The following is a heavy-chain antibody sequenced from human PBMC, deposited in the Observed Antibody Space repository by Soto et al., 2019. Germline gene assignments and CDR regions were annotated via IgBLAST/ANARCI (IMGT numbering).Heavy chain of an antibody. J-gene: IGHJ5*02. D-gene: IGHD2-2*01. V-gene: IGHV3-15*01. CDR1: GFSFYYAW. CDR2: IKSKSDGGTT. Sequence: EVQLVEPGGGSVKPGGSLRLSCAASGFSFYYAWMRWVRQAPGKGLEWVGRIKSKSDGGTTDYAAPVKGRFTISRDDSKNTVYLQMDSLRIEDTAVYYCSTAGVVTSPAGGWFNPWGQGALVSVSS. CDR3: STAGVVTSPAGGWFNP.